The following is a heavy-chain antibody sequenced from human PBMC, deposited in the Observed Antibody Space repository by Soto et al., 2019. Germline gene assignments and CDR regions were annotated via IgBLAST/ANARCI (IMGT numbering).Heavy chain of an antibody. Sequence: ETLSLTCTVSGGSISPYYWSWIRQPPGKGLGWIGYIYFGGTTKYNPSLKSRVSMSVDTSKNQFSLKLTSVTAADTAVYYCARLGGFFQALDSWGQGTLVTVSS. CDR3: ARLGGFFQALDS. D-gene: IGHD2-15*01. V-gene: IGHV4-59*08. CDR2: IYFGGTT. J-gene: IGHJ4*02. CDR1: GGSISPYY.